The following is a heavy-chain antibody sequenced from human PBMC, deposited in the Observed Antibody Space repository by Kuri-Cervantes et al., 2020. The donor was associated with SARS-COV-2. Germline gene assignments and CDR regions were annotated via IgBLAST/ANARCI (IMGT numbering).Heavy chain of an antibody. CDR3: ARDPPFSGSYFDY. Sequence: LSLTCAASGFTFSSYSMNWVRQAPGKGLEWVSSISSSSSYIYYADSVKGRFTISRDNAKNSLYLQMNSLRAEDTAVYYCARDPPFSGSYFDYWGQGTLVTVSS. CDR2: ISSSSSYI. J-gene: IGHJ4*02. V-gene: IGHV3-21*01. CDR1: GFTFSSYS. D-gene: IGHD1-26*01.